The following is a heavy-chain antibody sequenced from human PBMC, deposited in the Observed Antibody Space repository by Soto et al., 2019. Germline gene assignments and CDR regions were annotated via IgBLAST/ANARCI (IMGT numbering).Heavy chain of an antibody. CDR1: GGSIRSYC. J-gene: IGHJ6*03. CDR3: AGGGSIVVVTRHLMDV. CDR2: ICNSGKT. D-gene: IGHD3-22*01. Sequence: SETLSLTCTVSGGSIRSYCWTWTRQPPGEGLEWIGCICNSGKTNYKPSHKRRVAISIDSQKRKISLQMSSVTVADTALYYFAGGGSIVVVTRHLMDVWGKGTTVTFSS. V-gene: IGHV4-59*03.